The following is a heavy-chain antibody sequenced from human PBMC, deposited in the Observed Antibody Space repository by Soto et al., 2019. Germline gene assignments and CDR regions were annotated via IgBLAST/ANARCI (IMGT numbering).Heavy chain of an antibody. CDR1: GGSISSGGYY. CDR2: IYYSGST. CDR3: ARAGYSSGYYFDP. D-gene: IGHD6-19*01. J-gene: IGHJ5*02. Sequence: SETLSLTCTVSGGSISSGGYYWSWIRQHPGKGLEWIGYIYYSGSTYYNPSLKSRVTISVDTSKNQFSLKLSSVTAADTAVYYCARAGYSSGYYFDPWGQGTLVTVSS. V-gene: IGHV4-31*03.